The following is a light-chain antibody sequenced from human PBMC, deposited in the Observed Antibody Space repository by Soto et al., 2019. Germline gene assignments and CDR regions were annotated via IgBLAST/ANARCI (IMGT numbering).Light chain of an antibody. V-gene: IGLV1-40*01. CDR1: NSNIGAGYD. CDR2: GST. Sequence: QSVLAQPPSVSGAPGQRVSLSCTGNNSNIGAGYDVHWYQQLPGTAPKLLISGSTNRPLGIPDRFSGSKSGTSASLAIAGLQAEDEGDYYFQSYDSRLTLSVFGGGTKLTVL. CDR3: QSYDSRLTLSV. J-gene: IGLJ3*02.